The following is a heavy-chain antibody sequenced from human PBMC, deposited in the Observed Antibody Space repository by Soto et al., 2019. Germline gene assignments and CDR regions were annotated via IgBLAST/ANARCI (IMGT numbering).Heavy chain of an antibody. CDR2: IKEDGSEK. CDR1: GFTFSMYW. CDR3: ARATDFDP. Sequence: GGFLRLSCAASGFTFSMYWRSWVRQAPGKGLEWVANIKEDGSEKYYVDSVKGRFTISRDNANNTLYLQMNSLKVDDTAAYYCARATDFDPWGQGTLVTVSS. J-gene: IGHJ5*02. V-gene: IGHV3-7*05.